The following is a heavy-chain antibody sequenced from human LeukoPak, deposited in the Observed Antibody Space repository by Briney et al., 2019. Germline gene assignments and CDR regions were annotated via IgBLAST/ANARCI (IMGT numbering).Heavy chain of an antibody. V-gene: IGHV1-46*01. Sequence: GASVKVSCKAFGYTFTSNYMHWVRQAPGQGPEWMGVISPSGGSTTYAQKFQGRVTLTRDMSTSTAYMELSSLRSEDTAVYYCARDGTELWFRELLTLKQNAFDIWGQGTMVTVSS. CDR1: GYTFTSNY. J-gene: IGHJ3*02. D-gene: IGHD3-10*01. CDR3: ARDGTELWFRELLTLKQNAFDI. CDR2: ISPSGGST.